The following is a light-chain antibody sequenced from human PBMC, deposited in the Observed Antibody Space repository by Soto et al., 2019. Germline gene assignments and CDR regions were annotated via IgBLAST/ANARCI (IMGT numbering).Light chain of an antibody. Sequence: QSVLTQPPSVSGAPGQRVSISCTGSTSNIGAPYDVHWYQHLPGTAPKLLIYGDNNRPAGVPDRFSGSKSGTSASLAITRLQAEDEADYYCQSYDNSLSGSRVFGGGTKVTVL. V-gene: IGLV1-40*01. CDR1: TSNIGAPYD. CDR3: QSYDNSLSGSRV. CDR2: GDN. J-gene: IGLJ3*02.